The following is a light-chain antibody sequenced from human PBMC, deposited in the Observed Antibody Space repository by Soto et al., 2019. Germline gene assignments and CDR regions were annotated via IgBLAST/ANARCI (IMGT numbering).Light chain of an antibody. V-gene: IGKV3-11*01. CDR2: DAS. J-gene: IGKJ5*01. CDR1: QSVSSY. Sequence: EIVLTQSPATLSLSPGERATLSCRASQSVSSYLAWYQQKPGQAPRLLIYDASNRATGIPARFSGSGSGTDFPLTIRSLEPEDFAVYYCQQRSAWPPITFGQGTRLEIK. CDR3: QQRSAWPPIT.